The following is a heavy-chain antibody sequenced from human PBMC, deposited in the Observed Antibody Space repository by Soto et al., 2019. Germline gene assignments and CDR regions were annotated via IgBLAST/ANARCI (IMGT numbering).Heavy chain of an antibody. CDR2: IIPIFGTA. J-gene: IGHJ6*02. V-gene: IGHV1-69*01. CDR1: GGTFSSYA. CDR3: ARGSRQQLVLYYYYYGMDV. D-gene: IGHD6-13*01. Sequence: QVQLVQSGAEVKKPGSSVKVSCKATGGTFSSYAISWVRQAPGQGLEWMGGIIPIFGTANYAQKFQGRVRITADESTSTAYMELSSLRSEDTAVYYCARGSRQQLVLYYYYYGMDVWGQGTPVTVSS.